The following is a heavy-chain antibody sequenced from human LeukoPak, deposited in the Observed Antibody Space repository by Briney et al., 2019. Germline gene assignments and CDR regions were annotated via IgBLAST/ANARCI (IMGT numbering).Heavy chain of an antibody. CDR1: GFTFRNYA. V-gene: IGHV3-23*01. J-gene: IGHJ1*01. CDR3: GKDPNGDYVGAFDFQR. D-gene: IGHD4-17*01. Sequence: GGSLRLSCAASGFTFRNYAVVLVRQAPGKGLEWVSAITGSGATTYYADSVRGRFTIYRDNSKNTLYLQMNSLRGEDTAVYYCGKDPNGDYVGAFDFQRWGQGTLVTVSS. CDR2: ITGSGATT.